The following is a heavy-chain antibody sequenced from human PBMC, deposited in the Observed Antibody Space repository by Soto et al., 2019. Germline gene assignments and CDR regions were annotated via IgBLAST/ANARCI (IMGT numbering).Heavy chain of an antibody. CDR2: IWYDGSNK. CDR1: GFTFSSYG. J-gene: IGHJ6*02. CDR3: ARGGRRWYYYYYRIAV. D-gene: IGHD6-13*01. V-gene: IGHV3-33*01. Sequence: QVQLVESGGGVVQPGRSLRLSCAASGFTFSSYGMHWVRQAPGKGLEWVAVIWYDGSNKYYADSVKGRFTISRDNSKNPLDLQMNSLRAEDTAVYYCARGGRRWYYYYYRIAVWGPGTPVTVSS.